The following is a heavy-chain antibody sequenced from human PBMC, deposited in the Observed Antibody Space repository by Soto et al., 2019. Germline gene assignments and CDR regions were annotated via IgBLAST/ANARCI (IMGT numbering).Heavy chain of an antibody. Sequence: KSGGSLRLSCAASGFTFSNAWMSWVRQAPGKGLEWVGRIKSKTDGGTTDYAAPVKGRFTISRDDSKNTLYLQMNSLKTEDTAVYYCTTVYPYYDFWSGSKGYYFDYWGQGTLVTVSS. CDR3: TTVYPYYDFWSGSKGYYFDY. D-gene: IGHD3-3*01. CDR1: GFTFSNAW. CDR2: IKSKTDGGTT. J-gene: IGHJ4*02. V-gene: IGHV3-15*01.